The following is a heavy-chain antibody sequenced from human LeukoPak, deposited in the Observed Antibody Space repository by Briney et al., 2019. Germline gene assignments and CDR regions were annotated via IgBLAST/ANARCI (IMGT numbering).Heavy chain of an antibody. CDR2: TSSDLNVK. CDR3: TREGCYGSGSPPSLYFDY. D-gene: IGHD3-10*01. V-gene: IGHV3-30-3*01. J-gene: IGHJ4*02. Sequence: GGSLRLSCAASGFTFRNYVIHWVRQAPGKGLEWVAVTSSDLNVKLYADSVKGRFTISRDNSRSTLYLQMNSLRPEDTAIYYCTREGCYGSGSPPSLYFDYWGQGTLVTVSS. CDR1: GFTFRNYV.